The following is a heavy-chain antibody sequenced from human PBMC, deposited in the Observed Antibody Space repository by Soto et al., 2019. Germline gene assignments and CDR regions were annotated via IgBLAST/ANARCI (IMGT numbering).Heavy chain of an antibody. D-gene: IGHD3-3*01. Sequence: ASVKVSCNASGYTFTSYYMHWVRQAPGQGLERMGIINPSGGSTSYAQKFQGRVTMTRDTSTSTFYMELSSLRSEDTAVYYFARAHEGDFWSGYYTTFDNWGQGTLVTVSS. J-gene: IGHJ4*02. V-gene: IGHV1-46*03. CDR3: ARAHEGDFWSGYYTTFDN. CDR1: GYTFTSYY. CDR2: INPSGGST.